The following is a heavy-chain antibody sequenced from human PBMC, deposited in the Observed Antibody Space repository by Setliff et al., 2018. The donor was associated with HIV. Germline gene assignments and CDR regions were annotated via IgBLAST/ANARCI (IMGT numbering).Heavy chain of an antibody. CDR2: VSYTGST. CDR1: GDSVGSGRYS. D-gene: IGHD2-2*01. J-gene: IGHJ4*02. Sequence: SETLSLTCTVSGDSVGSGRYSWTWIRQHPGKGLEWIGSVSYTGSTSYTPSLRSRVTISSDTSKNQFSLSLASVTAADTAVYYCFRDSGHRSRTTYYLPYWGQGTLVTVSS. CDR3: FRDSGHRSRTTYYLPY. V-gene: IGHV4-31*03.